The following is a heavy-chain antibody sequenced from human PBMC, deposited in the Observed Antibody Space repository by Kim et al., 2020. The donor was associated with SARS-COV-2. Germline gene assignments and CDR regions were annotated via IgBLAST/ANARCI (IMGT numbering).Heavy chain of an antibody. CDR2: IYSGGST. CDR3: TSSRTMIVLDRYWEFDY. J-gene: IGHJ4*01. V-gene: IGHV3-66*01. CDR1: GFTVSSNY. Sequence: GGSLRLSCAASGFTVSSNYMSWVRQAPGKGLEWVSVIYSGGSTYYADSVKGRFTVSRDNSKNTLYLQMNSLRAEDTALYYCTSSRTMIVLDRYWEFDYWG. D-gene: IGHD3-22*01.